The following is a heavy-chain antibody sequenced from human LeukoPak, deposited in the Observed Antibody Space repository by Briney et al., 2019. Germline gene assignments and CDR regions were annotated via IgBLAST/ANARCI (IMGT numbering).Heavy chain of an antibody. CDR2: ISYDGSNK. Sequence: PGGSMRLSSAASGFTFGSYAMHWDRQAPGKGLEWVAVISYDGSNKYYADSVKGRFTISRDHSKNTLYLQMNSLRAEDTAVYYCARDFGCSGGSCYFIYYYYYGMDVWGKGTTVTVSS. CDR1: GFTFGSYA. CDR3: ARDFGCSGGSCYFIYYYYYGMDV. V-gene: IGHV3-30*04. D-gene: IGHD2-15*01. J-gene: IGHJ6*04.